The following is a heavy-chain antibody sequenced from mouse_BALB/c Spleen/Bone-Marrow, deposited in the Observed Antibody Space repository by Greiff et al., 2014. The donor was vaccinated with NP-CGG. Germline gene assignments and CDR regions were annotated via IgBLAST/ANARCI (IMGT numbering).Heavy chain of an antibody. CDR2: VYPGDGDT. CDR3: ARWYRDPHFAMDY. CDR1: GYAFSSYW. J-gene: IGHJ4*01. D-gene: IGHD2-14*01. V-gene: IGHV1-80*01. Sequence: VQLQQSGAKLVRPGSSVKISCKASGYAFSSYWMNWVKQRPGQGLEWIGQVYPGDGDTNYNGNFKGKATLTADKSSSTAYMQLSSLTSEDSAVYFCARWYRDPHFAMDYWGPGTSVTVSS.